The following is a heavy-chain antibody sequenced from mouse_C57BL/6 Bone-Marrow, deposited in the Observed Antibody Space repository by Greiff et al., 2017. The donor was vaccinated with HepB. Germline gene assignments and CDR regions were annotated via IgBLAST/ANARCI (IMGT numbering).Heavy chain of an antibody. D-gene: IGHD2-4*01. CDR1: GYAFSSYW. J-gene: IGHJ3*01. Sequence: QVQLKESGAELVKPGASVKISCKASGYAFSSYWMNWVKQRPGKGLEWIGQIYPGDGDTNYNGKFKGKATLTADKSSSTAYMQLSSLTSEDSAVYFGARLYDYDQTDGFAYWGQGTLVTVSA. CDR3: ARLYDYDQTDGFAY. V-gene: IGHV1-80*01. CDR2: IYPGDGDT.